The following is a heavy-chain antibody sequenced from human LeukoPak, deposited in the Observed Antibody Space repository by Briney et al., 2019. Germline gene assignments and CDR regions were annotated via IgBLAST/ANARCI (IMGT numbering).Heavy chain of an antibody. V-gene: IGHV3-30*18. CDR3: AKDQSSGYFDY. Sequence: GGSLRLSCAASGVTLSNFDMHCVRQAPGKGLEGVALISYDGRNKYYEDSVTGRSTVSRDTAKNTLYLQMNRLRAEDTAAYYCAKDQSSGYFDYCGQGTLVTVSS. J-gene: IGHJ4*02. CDR1: GVTLSNFD. D-gene: IGHD6-19*01. CDR2: ISYDGRNK.